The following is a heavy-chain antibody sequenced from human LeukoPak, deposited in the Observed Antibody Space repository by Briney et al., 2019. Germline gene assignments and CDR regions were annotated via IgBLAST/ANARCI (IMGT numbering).Heavy chain of an antibody. CDR3: ARDGNDFWSGQDAFDI. J-gene: IGHJ3*02. V-gene: IGHV4-34*01. CDR1: GESFSGYY. D-gene: IGHD3-3*01. CDR2: INHSGTT. Sequence: PSETLSLTCAVSGESFSGYYWSWIRQPPGKGLEWSGEINHSGTTNYNPSLTSRVTISLDTSKNRFSLTLNSVTAAVTAVFCCARDGNDFWSGQDAFDIWGQGTMVTVSS.